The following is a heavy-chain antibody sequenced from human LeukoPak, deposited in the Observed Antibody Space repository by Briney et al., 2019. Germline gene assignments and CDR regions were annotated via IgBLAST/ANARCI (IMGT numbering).Heavy chain of an antibody. V-gene: IGHV5-51*01. D-gene: IGHD6-19*01. CDR2: IYPGDSDT. CDR1: GYSFTSYW. J-gene: IGHJ3*02. Sequence: GESLKISCKGSGYSFTSYWIGWVRQMPGKGLGWMGIIYPGDSDTRYSPSFQGQVTISADKSISTAYLQWSSLKASDTAMYYCATIPDSSGWPMGAFDIWGQGTMVTVSS. CDR3: ATIPDSSGWPMGAFDI.